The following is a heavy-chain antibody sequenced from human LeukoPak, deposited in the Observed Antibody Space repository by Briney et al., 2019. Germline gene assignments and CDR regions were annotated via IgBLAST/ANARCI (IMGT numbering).Heavy chain of an antibody. Sequence: ASVKVSCKASGYTFASYYMHWVRQAPGQGLEWMGIINPSGGSTSYAQKFQGRVTMTRDTSTSTVYMELSSLRSENTAVYYCARGRTTGTSGVWFDPWGQGTLVTVSS. J-gene: IGHJ5*02. D-gene: IGHD1-1*01. V-gene: IGHV1-46*01. CDR2: INPSGGST. CDR3: ARGRTTGTSGVWFDP. CDR1: GYTFASYY.